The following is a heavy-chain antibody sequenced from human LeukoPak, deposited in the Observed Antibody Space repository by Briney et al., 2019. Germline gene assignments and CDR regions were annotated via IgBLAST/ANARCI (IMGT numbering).Heavy chain of an antibody. CDR3: ARDLQKLWIGELSNSPFDY. CDR1: GFTFSSYS. Sequence: GGSLRLSCAASGFTFSSYSMNWVRQAPGRGLEWVSSISSSNTYIYYADSVKGRFIISRDNAENSLYLQMNSLRAEDTAVYYCARDLQKLWIGELSNSPFDYWGQGTLVTVSS. D-gene: IGHD3-10*01. J-gene: IGHJ4*02. CDR2: ISSSNTYI. V-gene: IGHV3-21*01.